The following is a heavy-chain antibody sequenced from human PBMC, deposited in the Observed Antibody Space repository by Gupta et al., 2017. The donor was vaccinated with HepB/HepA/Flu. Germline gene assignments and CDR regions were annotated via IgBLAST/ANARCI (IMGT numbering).Heavy chain of an antibody. V-gene: IGHV3-33*01. D-gene: IGHD2-2*01. CDR1: GFTFSSYG. Sequence: QVQLVESGGGVVQPGRSLRPSCAASGFTFSSYGMHWVRQAPGKGLVWVAVIWYDGSNKYYADSVKGRFTISRDNSKNTLYLQMNSLRAEDTAVYYCARDQRLSYEYCSSTSCYFSAFDIWGQGTMVTVSS. CDR2: IWYDGSNK. J-gene: IGHJ3*02. CDR3: ARDQRLSYEYCSSTSCYFSAFDI.